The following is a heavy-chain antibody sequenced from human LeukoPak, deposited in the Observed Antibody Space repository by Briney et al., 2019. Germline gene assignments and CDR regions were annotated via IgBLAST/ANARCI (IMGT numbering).Heavy chain of an antibody. J-gene: IGHJ5*02. CDR1: GYTFTSYG. CDR2: ISAYNGNT. V-gene: IGHV1-18*01. CDR3: ARNRSRTGSSCSPRWFDP. Sequence: GASVKVSCKASGYTFTSYGISWVRQAPGQGLEWMGWISAYNGNTNYAQKRQGRVTMPTYTSTSTAYMELRSLRSDDTAVYHCARNRSRTGSSCSPRWFDPWGQGPLVTVSS. D-gene: IGHD2-15*01.